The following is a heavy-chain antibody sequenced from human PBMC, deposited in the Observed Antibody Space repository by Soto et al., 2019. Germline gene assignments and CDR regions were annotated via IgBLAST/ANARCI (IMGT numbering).Heavy chain of an antibody. V-gene: IGHV3-15*01. Sequence: EVQLVESGGGLVKPGGSLRLSCAASGFIFRNAWMSWVRQTPGKGLEWVGRIKSKSAGGTIDYAPSVKGRFIIARDDSQNTLYLQMDSLRAEDTDVYYCGTGDAFDSWGQGTMVTVSS. CDR2: IKSKSAGGTI. J-gene: IGHJ3*02. CDR1: GFIFRNAW. CDR3: GTGDAFDS. D-gene: IGHD7-27*01.